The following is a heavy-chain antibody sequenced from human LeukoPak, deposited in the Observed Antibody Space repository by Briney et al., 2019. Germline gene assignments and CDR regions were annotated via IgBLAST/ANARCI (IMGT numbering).Heavy chain of an antibody. CDR1: GGSFSGYY. V-gene: IGHV4-34*01. CDR2: INHSGST. J-gene: IGHJ4*02. CDR3: ARGSRGGYQTTYYFDY. Sequence: PSETLSLTCAVYGGSFSGYYWSWIRQPPGKGLEWIGEINHSGSTNYNPSLKSRVTISVDTSKNQFSLKLSSVTAADTAVYYCARGSRGGYQTTYYFDYWGQGTLVTVSS. D-gene: IGHD3-16*02.